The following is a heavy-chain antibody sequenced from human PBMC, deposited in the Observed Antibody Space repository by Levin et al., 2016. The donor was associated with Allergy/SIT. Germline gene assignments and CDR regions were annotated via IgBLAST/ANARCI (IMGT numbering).Heavy chain of an antibody. CDR3: AREGTRGGGFDY. CDR2: LSYSGST. V-gene: IGHV4-39*01. Sequence: SETLSLTCIVPGASTTSSHYYWGWIRQPPGKGLEWIGSLSYSGSTYYNPSLKSRVTISVDPSMNQFALDLTSVTAADTAVYYCAREGTRGGGFDYWGQGTLVTVSS. J-gene: IGHJ4*02. CDR1: GASTTSSHYY. D-gene: IGHD2-2*01.